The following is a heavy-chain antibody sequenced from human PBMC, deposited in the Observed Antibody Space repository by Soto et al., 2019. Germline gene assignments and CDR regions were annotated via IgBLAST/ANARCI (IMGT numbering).Heavy chain of an antibody. CDR3: ARGSEAWFDP. J-gene: IGHJ5*02. CDR2: VYSTEIT. Sequence: SETLSLTCSVSGGSINSYWWSWIRQPPGKGLEWIGYVYSTEITNYNPSLKSRVAMSIDTSKNQFSLKVRSVTAADTAVYYCARGSEAWFDPWGQGTLVTVSS. V-gene: IGHV4-59*01. CDR1: GGSINSYW.